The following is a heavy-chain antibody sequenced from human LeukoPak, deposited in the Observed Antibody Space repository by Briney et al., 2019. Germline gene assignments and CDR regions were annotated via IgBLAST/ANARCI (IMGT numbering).Heavy chain of an antibody. J-gene: IGHJ4*02. CDR1: GFSFNNNA. V-gene: IGHV3-23*01. D-gene: IGHD3-22*01. Sequence: GGSLRLSCAASGFSFNNNAMSWVRQAPGKGLEWVSAINGGGDATEYADSVKGRFTISRDNSKNTLYLQMNSLRAEDTAVYYCAKGAYYYDSSGQDYWGRGTLVTVSS. CDR2: INGGGDAT. CDR3: AKGAYYYDSSGQDY.